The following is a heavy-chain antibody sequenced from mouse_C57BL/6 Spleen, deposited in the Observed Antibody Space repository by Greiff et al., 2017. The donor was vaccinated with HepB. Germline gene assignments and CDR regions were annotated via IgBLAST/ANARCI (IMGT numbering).Heavy chain of an antibody. CDR2: IYYSGTI. Sequence: EVKLMESGPGLVKPSQTVFLTCTVTGISITTGNYRWSWIRQFPGNKLEWIGYIYYSGTITYNPSLTSRTTITRDTPKNQFFLEMNSLTAEDTATYYCARDGDYDDYYAMDYWGQGTSVTVSS. V-gene: IGHV3-5*01. CDR3: ARDGDYDDYYAMDY. D-gene: IGHD2-4*01. CDR1: GISITTGNYR. J-gene: IGHJ4*01.